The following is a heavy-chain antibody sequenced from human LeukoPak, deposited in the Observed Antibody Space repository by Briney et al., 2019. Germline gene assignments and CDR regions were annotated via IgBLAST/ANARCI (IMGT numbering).Heavy chain of an antibody. D-gene: IGHD3-16*01. Sequence: PGGSLRLSCAASGFTLSSYWMSWARQAPGKGLEWVASINHNGNVNYYVDSVKGRFTISRDNAKNSLYLQMSNLRAEDTAVYFCARGGGLDVWGQGATVTVSS. J-gene: IGHJ6*02. CDR3: ARGGGLDV. CDR1: GFTLSSYW. V-gene: IGHV3-7*03. CDR2: INHNGNVN.